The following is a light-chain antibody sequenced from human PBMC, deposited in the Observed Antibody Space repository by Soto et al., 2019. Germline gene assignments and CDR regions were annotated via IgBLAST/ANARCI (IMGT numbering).Light chain of an antibody. Sequence: QSVLTQPASVSGSPGQSITISCTGTSSDIGSYNRVSWYQQPPGTAPKLIIYEVNNRPSGVPDCFSGSKSGNTASLTISGLQAEDEADYYCNSFTTRSTYVFGTGTKVTVL. J-gene: IGLJ1*01. CDR3: NSFTTRSTYV. V-gene: IGLV2-18*02. CDR1: SSDIGSYNR. CDR2: EVN.